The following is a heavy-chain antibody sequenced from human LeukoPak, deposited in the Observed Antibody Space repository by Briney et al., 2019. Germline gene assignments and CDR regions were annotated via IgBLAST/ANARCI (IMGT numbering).Heavy chain of an antibody. CDR2: IKQDGSEK. J-gene: IGHJ5*02. CDR3: AREFFYYDSSGYYLWWFDP. Sequence: GGSLRLSCAASGFTFSSYAMSWVRQAPGKGLEWVANIKQDGSEKYYVDSVKGRFTISRDAAKNSLYLQMSSLRAEDTAVYYCAREFFYYDSSGYYLWWFDPWGQGTLVTVSS. CDR1: GFTFSSYA. V-gene: IGHV3-7*01. D-gene: IGHD3-22*01.